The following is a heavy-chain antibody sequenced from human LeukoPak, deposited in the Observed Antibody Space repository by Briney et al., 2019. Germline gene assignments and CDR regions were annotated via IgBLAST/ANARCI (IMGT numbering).Heavy chain of an antibody. CDR3: ARDPFCSSSTGCYFEDWFDP. J-gene: IGHJ5*02. Sequence: GGALTHSCTASGCTFYDYDMNWVGQAPGKGLEGVSGINWNGDKTAYADSVRGRFAISRDNTKKSLYLQMSSLRAEDTALYYCARDPFCSSSTGCYFEDWFDPWGPGTLVTVSS. CDR1: GCTFYDYD. V-gene: IGHV3-20*04. CDR2: INWNGDKT. D-gene: IGHD2-2*01.